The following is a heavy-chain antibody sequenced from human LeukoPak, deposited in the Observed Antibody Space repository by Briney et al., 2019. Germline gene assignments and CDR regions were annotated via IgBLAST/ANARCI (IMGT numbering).Heavy chain of an antibody. D-gene: IGHD3-10*01. CDR1: GYTFTGYY. Sequence: ASVKVSCKASGYTFTGYYLHWVRQAPGQGLEWMGWIHPNSGDTDYAQRSQGRVTMTRDTSISTAYMELSRLRSDDTAVYYCAREPYGTWYFDLWGRGTLVTVSS. V-gene: IGHV1-2*02. CDR3: AREPYGTWYFDL. J-gene: IGHJ2*01. CDR2: IHPNSGDT.